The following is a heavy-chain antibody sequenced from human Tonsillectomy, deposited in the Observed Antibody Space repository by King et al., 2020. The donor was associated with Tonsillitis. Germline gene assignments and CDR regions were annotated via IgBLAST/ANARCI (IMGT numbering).Heavy chain of an antibody. D-gene: IGHD4-17*01. J-gene: IGHJ3*02. CDR2: IKSKTDGGTP. V-gene: IGHV3-15*01. CDR3: TPYANDAFDM. CDR1: GFTFSNAW. Sequence: VQLVESGGGLVKPGGSLRLSCAASGFTFSNAWMNWVRQAPGKGLEWVGHIKSKTDGGTPDHAATVKGRFTISRDDSKNTLYLQMNSLKTEDTAVYYCTPYANDAFDMWGKGTMVTVSS.